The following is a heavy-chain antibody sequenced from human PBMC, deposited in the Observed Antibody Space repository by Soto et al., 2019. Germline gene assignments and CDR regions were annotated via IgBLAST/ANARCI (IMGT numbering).Heavy chain of an antibody. CDR2: ISGSGRNI. Sequence: QVQLVESGGGLVKPGGSLRLSCAASGIVFSDYMSWVRQAPGKGLEWLSYISGSGRNIYSADSVKGRFTISRDNATNSLYLQMNNMRTEDTAVYYCARLPFPWGWFDPWGQGTLVTVSS. J-gene: IGHJ5*02. CDR1: GIVFSDY. D-gene: IGHD3-16*01. V-gene: IGHV3-11*01. CDR3: ARLPFPWGWFDP.